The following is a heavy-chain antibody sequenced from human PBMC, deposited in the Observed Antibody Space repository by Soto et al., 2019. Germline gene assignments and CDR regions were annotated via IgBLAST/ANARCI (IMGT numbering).Heavy chain of an antibody. CDR1: GGSISSSSYY. J-gene: IGHJ5*02. CDR2: IYYSGST. D-gene: IGHD1-26*01. Sequence: SETLSLTCTVSGGSISSSSYYWGWIRQPPGKGLEWIGSIYYSGSTYYNPFLKSRVTISVDTSKNQFSLKLSSVTAADTAVYYCARMGRGELGDFWFDPWGQGTLVTVSS. V-gene: IGHV4-39*01. CDR3: ARMGRGELGDFWFDP.